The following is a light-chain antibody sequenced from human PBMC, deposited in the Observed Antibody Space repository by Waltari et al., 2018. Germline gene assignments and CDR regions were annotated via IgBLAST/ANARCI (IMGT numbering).Light chain of an antibody. J-gene: IGKJ1*01. CDR1: QSLLYSDGNTY. V-gene: IGKV2-30*01. Sequence: DVVMTQSPLSLPVTLGQPASISCRSLQSLLYSDGNTYLSWFHQRPGQSPRRLIYKVSNRDSGVPDRFSGSGSGTDFTLKISRVEAEDVGVYYCMQGSHRPRTFGQGTKVEIK. CDR3: MQGSHRPRT. CDR2: KVS.